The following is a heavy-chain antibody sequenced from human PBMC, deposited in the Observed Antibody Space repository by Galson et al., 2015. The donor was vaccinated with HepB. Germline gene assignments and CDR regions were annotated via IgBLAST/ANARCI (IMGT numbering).Heavy chain of an antibody. J-gene: IGHJ6*02. CDR1: GFTFSDYY. D-gene: IGHD3-10*01. CDR3: ARAFRGVLSYYGMDV. V-gene: IGHV3-11*01. CDR2: ISNSATTI. Sequence: SLRLSCAASGFTFSDYYMSWIRQTPGKGLEWVSYISNSATTIYYADSVKGRFTISRDNAMNSLDLQMNSLRADDTAVYYCARAFRGVLSYYGMDVWGQGATVTVSS.